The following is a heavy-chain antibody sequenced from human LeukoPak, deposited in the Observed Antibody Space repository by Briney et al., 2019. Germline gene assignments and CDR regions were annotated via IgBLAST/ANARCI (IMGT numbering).Heavy chain of an antibody. CDR3: ARLTVAGLDY. Sequence: PGGSLRLSCSASGFTFRSYSMKWLPQAPGKGLEWVSSINSSRRYIYYADSVKGRFTISRDNAKNSLYLQMNSLRAEDTAVYYWARLTVAGLDYWGQGTLVTVSS. CDR1: GFTFRSYS. V-gene: IGHV3-21*06. CDR2: INSSRRYI. J-gene: IGHJ4*02. D-gene: IGHD6-19*01.